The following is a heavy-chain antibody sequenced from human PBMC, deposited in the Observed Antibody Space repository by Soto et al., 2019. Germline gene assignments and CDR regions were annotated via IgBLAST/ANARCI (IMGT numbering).Heavy chain of an antibody. CDR3: AHRVLRTVFGLVTTTAIYFDF. J-gene: IGHJ4*02. CDR1: GFSLTTSGVG. CDR2: IYWDDDK. D-gene: IGHD3-3*01. Sequence: QITLNESGPTQVKPRQTLTLTCTFSGFSLTTSGVGVGWIRQSPGKAPEWLALIYWDDDKRYSPSLKSRLTITKDIAKNKVVLTMADLDPADTATYYCAHRVLRTVFGLVTTTAIYFDFWGKGTPGAVSS. V-gene: IGHV2-5*02.